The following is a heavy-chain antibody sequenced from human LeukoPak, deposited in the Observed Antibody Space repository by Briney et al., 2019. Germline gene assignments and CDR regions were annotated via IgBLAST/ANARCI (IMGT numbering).Heavy chain of an antibody. D-gene: IGHD3-22*01. CDR1: GGSIVSYY. J-gene: IGHJ6*02. CDR2: GYYSGGT. Sequence: KPSETLSLTCTVSGGSIVSYYWSWIRQPPGKGLEWVGSGYYSGGTYYNPSLKSRVTISVDTSNNYFSLKLSSVTAADTAVYYCARHGGNYYDSSGYFDVWGHGTTVTVSS. CDR3: ARHGGNYYDSSGYFDV. V-gene: IGHV4-59*05.